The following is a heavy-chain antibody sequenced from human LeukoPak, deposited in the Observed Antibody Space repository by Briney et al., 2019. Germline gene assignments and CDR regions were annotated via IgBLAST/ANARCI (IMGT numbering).Heavy chain of an antibody. CDR2: ISSSSSYI. D-gene: IGHD1-26*01. CDR3: ARGSIVGAANFDY. V-gene: IGHV3-21*01. Sequence: PGGSLRLSCAASGFTFSSYSMNWVRQAPGKGLEWVSSISSSSSYIYYADSVKGRFTISRDNAKNSLYLQMNNLRAEDTAVYYCARGSIVGAANFDYWGQGTLVTVSS. J-gene: IGHJ4*02. CDR1: GFTFSSYS.